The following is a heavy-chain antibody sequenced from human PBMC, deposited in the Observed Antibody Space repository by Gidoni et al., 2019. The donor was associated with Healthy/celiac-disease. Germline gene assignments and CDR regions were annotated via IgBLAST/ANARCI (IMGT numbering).Heavy chain of an antibody. CDR1: GFTFSSYA. J-gene: IGHJ6*02. CDR3: ASLYDSSGTYYYYGMDV. Sequence: EVQLLESGGGLVQPGGSLRLSCAASGFTFSSYAMSWVRQAPGKGREWVSAIGGSGGSTYYADYVKGRFTISRDNSKNTLYLQMNSLRAEDTAVYYCASLYDSSGTYYYYGMDVWGQGTTVTVSS. CDR2: IGGSGGST. V-gene: IGHV3-23*01. D-gene: IGHD3-22*01.